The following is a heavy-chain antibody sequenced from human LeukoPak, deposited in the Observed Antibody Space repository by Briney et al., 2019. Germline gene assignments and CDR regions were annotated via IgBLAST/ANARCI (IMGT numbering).Heavy chain of an antibody. Sequence: SETLSLTCTVSGGSISSYYWSWIRQPPGKGLEWIGYIYYSGSTNYNPSLKSRVTISVDTSKNQFSLKLSSVTAADTAVYYCARHLLYYHSSGLYGMDVWGQGTTVTVSS. V-gene: IGHV4-59*08. J-gene: IGHJ6*02. CDR3: ARHLLYYHSSGLYGMDV. CDR2: IYYSGST. D-gene: IGHD3-22*01. CDR1: GGSISSYY.